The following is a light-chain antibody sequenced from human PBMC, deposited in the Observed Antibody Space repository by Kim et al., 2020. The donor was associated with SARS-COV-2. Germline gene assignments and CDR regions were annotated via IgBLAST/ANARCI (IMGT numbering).Light chain of an antibody. J-gene: IGKJ2*01. CDR2: GAS. CDR3: QQYNNWPPYT. Sequence: EIVMTQSPATLSVSPGERATLSCRASQSVSSNLAWYQQKPGQAPRLLIYGASTRATGIPARFSGSGSGTKFTLTISSLQSEDFAVYYCQQYNNWPPYTFGQGTKLEI. CDR1: QSVSSN. V-gene: IGKV3-15*01.